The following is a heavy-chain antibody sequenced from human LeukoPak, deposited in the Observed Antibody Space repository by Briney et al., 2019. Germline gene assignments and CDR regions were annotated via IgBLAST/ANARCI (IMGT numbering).Heavy chain of an antibody. V-gene: IGHV1-69*04. CDR3: ARDVCGGDCYDWYFDL. CDR2: IIPTFGIA. Sequence: SVKVSCKASGGTFSSYAISWVRQAPGQGLEWMGRIIPTFGIANYAQKFQGRVTITADKSTSTAYMELSSLRSEDTAVYYCARDVCGGDCYDWYFDLWGRGTLVTVSS. J-gene: IGHJ2*01. D-gene: IGHD2-21*02. CDR1: GGTFSSYA.